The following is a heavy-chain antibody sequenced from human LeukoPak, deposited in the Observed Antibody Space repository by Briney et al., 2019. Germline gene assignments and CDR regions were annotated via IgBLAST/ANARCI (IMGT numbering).Heavy chain of an antibody. CDR2: INTDGSRT. CDR1: EFTFSSYW. D-gene: IGHD5-12*01. J-gene: IGHJ4*02. Sequence: GGSLRLSCEASEFTFSSYWMHWVRQAPGKGLVWVSRINTDGSRTSYADSVKGRFTISRDNSKNTLYLQMNSLRAEDTAVYYCAKGASGCEGSYFDYWGQGTLVTVSS. CDR3: AKGASGCEGSYFDY. V-gene: IGHV3-74*01.